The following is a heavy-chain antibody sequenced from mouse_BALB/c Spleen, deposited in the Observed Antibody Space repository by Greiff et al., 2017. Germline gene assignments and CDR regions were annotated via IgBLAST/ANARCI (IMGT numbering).Heavy chain of an antibody. CDR2: IYPGDGDT. CDR1: GYAFSSYW. V-gene: IGHV1-80*01. D-gene: IGHD1-2*01. J-gene: IGHJ2*01. Sequence: VQLQQSGAELVRPGSSVKISCKASGYAFSSYWMNWVKQRPGQGLEWIGQIYPGDGDTNYNGKFKGKATLTADKSSSTAYMQLSSLTSEDSAVYFCARDSLRRLDYWGQGTTLTVSS. CDR3: ARDSLRRLDY.